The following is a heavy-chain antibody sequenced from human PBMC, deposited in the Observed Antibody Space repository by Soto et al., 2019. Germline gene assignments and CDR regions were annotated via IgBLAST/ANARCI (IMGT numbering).Heavy chain of an antibody. CDR1: GYSFTSYD. CDR2: MSPNSGNT. CDR3: VRGPPNWGFDF. J-gene: IGHJ4*02. V-gene: IGHV1-8*01. Sequence: QVQLVQSGAEVKKPGGSVKVSCKASGYSFTSYDLNWVRQTTAQGFEWLGWMSPNSGNTGYAQKFQGRLTMTRDTSISTAYMELSSLNSEDTAVYYCVRGPPNWGFDFWGQGTLVAVSS. D-gene: IGHD7-27*01.